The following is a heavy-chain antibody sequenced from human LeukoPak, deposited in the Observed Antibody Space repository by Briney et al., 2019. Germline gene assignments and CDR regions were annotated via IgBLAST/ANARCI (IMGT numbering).Heavy chain of an antibody. J-gene: IGHJ6*03. CDR2: INHSGST. Sequence: PSETLSLTCAVSGGSISSSNWWSWVRQPPGKGLEWIGEINHSGSTNYNPSLKSRVTISVDTSKNQFSLKLSSVTAADTAVYYCARGCRTLAGMFCYYYYMDVWGKGTTVTISS. V-gene: IGHV4-4*02. CDR3: ARGCRTLAGMFCYYYYMDV. D-gene: IGHD6-19*01. CDR1: GGSISSSNW.